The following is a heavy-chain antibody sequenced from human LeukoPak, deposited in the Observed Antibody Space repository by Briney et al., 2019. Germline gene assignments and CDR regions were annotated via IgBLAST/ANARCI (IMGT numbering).Heavy chain of an antibody. D-gene: IGHD3-10*01. V-gene: IGHV3-7*01. CDR3: ARDGLWFGELFYN. J-gene: IGHJ4*02. CDR2: IKQDGSEK. CDR1: GFTFRSYW. Sequence: GGSLRLSCAASGFTFRSYWMSWVRQAPGKGLEWVANIKQDGSEKYYVDSVKGRFTISRDNAKNSLYLRMNSLRAEDTAVYYCARDGLWFGELFYNWGQGTLVTVFS.